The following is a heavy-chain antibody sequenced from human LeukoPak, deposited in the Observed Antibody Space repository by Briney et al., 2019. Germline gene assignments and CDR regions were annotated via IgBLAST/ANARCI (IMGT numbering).Heavy chain of an antibody. CDR1: GGSISSGGYY. Sequence: SETLSLTCTVSGGSISSGGYYWSWSRQHPGKGLEWIGYLYYSGITFYNPSLKSPVTISVDTSKNQFSLKLSSVTAADTAVYYCARFGGYYYPFDYWGQGTLVNVSS. CDR3: ARFGGYYYPFDY. CDR2: LYYSGIT. D-gene: IGHD3-3*01. V-gene: IGHV4-31*01. J-gene: IGHJ4*02.